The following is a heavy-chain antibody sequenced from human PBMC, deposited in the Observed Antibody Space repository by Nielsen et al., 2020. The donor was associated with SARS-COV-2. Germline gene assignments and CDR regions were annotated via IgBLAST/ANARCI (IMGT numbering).Heavy chain of an antibody. D-gene: IGHD3/OR15-3a*01. V-gene: IGHV1-2*02. J-gene: IGHJ6*02. CDR2: INPYSGGT. CDR3: ARARATIFGLVMSYGMDV. Sequence: GESLKISCKASGYTFTGYYMHWVRQAPGQGLEWMGWINPYSGGTNYAQKFQGTVTMTRDASISTVYMELTSDDTAVYYCARARATIFGLVMSYGMDVWGQGTTVTVSS. CDR1: GYTFTGYY.